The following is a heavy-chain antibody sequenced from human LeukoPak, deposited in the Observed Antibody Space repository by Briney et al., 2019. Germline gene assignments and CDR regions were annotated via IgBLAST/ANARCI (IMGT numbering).Heavy chain of an antibody. CDR2: IYYSGST. CDR3: AGTRKVVDSYCSSTSCLNWFDP. J-gene: IGHJ5*02. CDR1: GGSISSYY. V-gene: IGHV4-59*01. Sequence: SETLSLTCTVSGGSISSYYWSRIRQPPGKGLEWIGYIYYSGSTNYNPSLKSRVTISVDTSKDQFSLKLSSVTAADTAVYYCAGTRKVVDSYCSSTSCLNWFDPWGQGTLVTVSS. D-gene: IGHD2-2*01.